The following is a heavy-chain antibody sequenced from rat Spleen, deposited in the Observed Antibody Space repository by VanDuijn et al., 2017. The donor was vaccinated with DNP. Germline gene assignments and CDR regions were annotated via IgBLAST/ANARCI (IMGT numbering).Heavy chain of an antibody. CDR1: GYSITSNY. J-gene: IGHJ1*01. CDR3: ARGLNYGGYNYYWYFDF. V-gene: IGHV3-1*01. CDR2: ISYSGST. D-gene: IGHD1-11*01. Sequence: EVQLQESGPGLVKPSQSLSLTCSVTGYSITSNYWAWIRKFPGNKMEWMGYISYSGSTNYNPSLKSRFSITRDTSKNQFFLQLNSVTTEDTATYYCARGLNYGGYNYYWYFDFWGPGTMVTVSS.